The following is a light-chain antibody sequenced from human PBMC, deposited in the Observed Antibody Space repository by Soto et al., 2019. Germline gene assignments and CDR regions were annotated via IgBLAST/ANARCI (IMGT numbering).Light chain of an antibody. CDR1: SSDVGGYNY. CDR3: SSYTSSGTPVV. Sequence: QSALTQPASVSGSPGQSITISCTGTSSDVGGYNYVSWYQQHPGKAPKLMISDVSIRPSRVSNRFSGSKSANTASLTISGLQAEDEADYYCSSYTSSGTPVVFGGGTKLTVL. CDR2: DVS. V-gene: IGLV2-14*03. J-gene: IGLJ2*01.